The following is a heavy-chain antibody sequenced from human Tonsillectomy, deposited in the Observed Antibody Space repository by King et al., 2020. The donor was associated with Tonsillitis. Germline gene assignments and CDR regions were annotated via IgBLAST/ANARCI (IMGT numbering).Heavy chain of an antibody. CDR2: SIPIFGTA. V-gene: IGHV1-69*01. CDR1: GGTFSSYA. CDR3: ARGDIVVVPAAIGYYYYGMDV. Sequence: VQLVESGAEVKKPGSSVKVSCKASGGTFSSYAISWVRQAPGQGMEWMGGSIPIFGTATYAQKFQGGVTITADESTRTAYMDRSSLRSEDTAVDYCARGDIVVVPAAIGYYYYGMDVWGQGTTVTVSS. D-gene: IGHD2-2*01. J-gene: IGHJ6*02.